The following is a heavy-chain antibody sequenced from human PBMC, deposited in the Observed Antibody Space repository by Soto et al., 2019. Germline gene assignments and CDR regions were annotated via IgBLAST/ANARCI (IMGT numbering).Heavy chain of an antibody. Sequence: GGSLRLSCAASGFTFSNYAMSWVRQAPGKGLEWVSGISGSGSTYYADSVKGRFTISRDISKNTLYLQMNSLRAEDTAVFYCAKSSYQLLSPLDYWGQGSLVTVSS. CDR1: GFTFSNYA. CDR2: ISGSGST. J-gene: IGHJ4*02. CDR3: AKSSYQLLSPLDY. V-gene: IGHV3-23*01. D-gene: IGHD2-2*01.